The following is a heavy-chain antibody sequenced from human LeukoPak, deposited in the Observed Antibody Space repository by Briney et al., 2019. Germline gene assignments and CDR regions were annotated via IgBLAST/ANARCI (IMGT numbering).Heavy chain of an antibody. J-gene: IGHJ4*02. CDR1: AFTFSSFA. CDR2: ISGGGGST. V-gene: IGHV3-23*01. Sequence: GGSLRLSCAASAFTFSSFAMSWVRQAPGKGLEWVSAISGGGGSTYYADSVKGRFTISRDNSKKALYLQMNSLRVEDTAVYYCARQYISGQWYFDYWGQGTLVTVSS. CDR3: ARQYISGQWYFDY. D-gene: IGHD5-18*01.